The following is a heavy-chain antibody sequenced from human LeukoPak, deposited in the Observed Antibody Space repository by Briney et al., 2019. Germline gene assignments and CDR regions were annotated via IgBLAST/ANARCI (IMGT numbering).Heavy chain of an antibody. CDR3: AASSRFDY. Sequence: PGRSLRLSCTASGFTFGYYAMSWVRQAPGKGLEWVGYIRSRAYGGAAEYAASVKGRFTITRDDSKSIAYLQMSSLNIEDTAVYYCAASSRFDYWGQGTLVTVSS. J-gene: IGHJ4*02. CDR1: GFTFGYYA. D-gene: IGHD2-2*01. CDR2: IRSRAYGGAA. V-gene: IGHV3-49*04.